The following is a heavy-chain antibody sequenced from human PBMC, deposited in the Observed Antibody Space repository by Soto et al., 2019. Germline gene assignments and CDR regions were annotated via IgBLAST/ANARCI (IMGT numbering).Heavy chain of an antibody. CDR2: ISAYNGNT. CDR3: ETGKVNEWLGYYMDV. Sequence: ASVKVSCKASGYTFTSYGISWVRQAPGQGLEWMGWISAYNGNTNYAQKFQGRVTMTEDTSTDTAYMELSSLRSEDTAVYYCETGKVNEWLGYYMDVWGKGTTVTVSS. V-gene: IGHV1-18*01. J-gene: IGHJ6*03. CDR1: GYTFTSYG. D-gene: IGHD3-3*01.